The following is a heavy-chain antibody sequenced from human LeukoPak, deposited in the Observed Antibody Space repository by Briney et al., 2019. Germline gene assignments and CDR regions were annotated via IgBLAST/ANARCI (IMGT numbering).Heavy chain of an antibody. CDR3: ARGGTVTTSYGWFDP. D-gene: IGHD4-17*01. CDR2: ISAYNGNT. CDR1: GYTFTSYG. J-gene: IGHJ5*02. V-gene: IGHV1-18*01. Sequence: GASVKVSRKASGYTFTSYGISWVRQAPGQGLEWMGWISAYNGNTNYAQKLQGRVTMTTDTSTSTAYMELRSLRSDDTAVYYCARGGTVTTSYGWFDPWGQGTLVTVSS.